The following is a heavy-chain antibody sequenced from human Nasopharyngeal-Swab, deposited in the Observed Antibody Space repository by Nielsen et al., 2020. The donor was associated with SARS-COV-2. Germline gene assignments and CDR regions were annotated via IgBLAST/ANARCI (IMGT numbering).Heavy chain of an antibody. Sequence: GGSLRLSCAASGFTFSSYGIHWVRQAPGKGLEWVAVIWYDGSNKYYADSVKGRFTISRDNSKNTLYLQMNSLRAEDTAVYYCARVFDGTIAAAYPYYYYYYGMDVWGQGTTVTVSS. CDR3: ARVFDGTIAAAYPYYYYYYGMDV. V-gene: IGHV3-33*01. J-gene: IGHJ6*02. CDR2: IWYDGSNK. D-gene: IGHD6-13*01. CDR1: GFTFSSYG.